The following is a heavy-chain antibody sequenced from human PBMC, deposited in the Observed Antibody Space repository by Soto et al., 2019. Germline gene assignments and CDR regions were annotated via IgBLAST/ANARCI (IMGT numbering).Heavy chain of an antibody. Sequence: QVQVVESGGGVVQPGRSLRLSCAASGFTFSNYGMHWVRQAPGKGLEWVAVITHDGSNKYYADSVKGRFTISRDNSKNILSLQRSSLRAEDTAVYYCAKDWGDRFASGSSYFDYWGQGTRVTVSS. CDR1: GFTFSNYG. CDR3: AKDWGDRFASGSSYFDY. J-gene: IGHJ4*02. CDR2: ITHDGSNK. V-gene: IGHV3-30*18. D-gene: IGHD3-10*01.